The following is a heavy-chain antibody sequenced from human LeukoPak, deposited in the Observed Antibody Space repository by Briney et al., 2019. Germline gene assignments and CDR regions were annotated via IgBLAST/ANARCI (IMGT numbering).Heavy chain of an antibody. J-gene: IGHJ4*02. V-gene: IGHV4-34*01. Sequence: SETLSLTCAVYGGSFSGYYWSWIRQPPGKGLEWIGEINHSGSTNYNPSLKSRVTISVDTSKNQFSLKLSSVTAADTAVYYCARGYSSSPGYWGQGTLVTVSS. CDR2: INHSGST. CDR1: GGSFSGYY. CDR3: ARGYSSSPGY. D-gene: IGHD6-6*01.